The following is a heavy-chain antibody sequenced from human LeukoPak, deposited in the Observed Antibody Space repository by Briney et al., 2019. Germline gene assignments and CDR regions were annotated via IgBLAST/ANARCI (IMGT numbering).Heavy chain of an antibody. CDR1: GGSISSSSYY. Sequence: PSETLSLTCTVSGGSISSSSYYWGWIRQPPGTGLEWVGSIYHSGSTYYNPSLKSRVTISVDTSKNQFSLKLSSVTAADTAVYYCARQGASPLEWLTQPFDYWGQGTLVTVSS. D-gene: IGHD3-3*01. CDR2: IYHSGST. CDR3: ARQGASPLEWLTQPFDY. J-gene: IGHJ4*02. V-gene: IGHV4-39*01.